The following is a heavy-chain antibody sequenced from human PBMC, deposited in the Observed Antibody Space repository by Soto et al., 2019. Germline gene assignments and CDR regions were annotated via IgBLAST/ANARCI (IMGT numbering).Heavy chain of an antibody. J-gene: IGHJ5*02. V-gene: IGHV4-59*08. CDR1: GGTIVSYC. Sequence: SETLSLSYTVFGGTIVSYCCSWIRQPPGKGLEWIGYIYYSGSTNYNPSLKSRVTISVDTSKNQFSLKLSSVTAADTAVYYCARQVPKLPNNGFDPWGQGTLVTVS. D-gene: IGHD2-15*01. CDR3: ARQVPKLPNNGFDP. CDR2: IYYSGST.